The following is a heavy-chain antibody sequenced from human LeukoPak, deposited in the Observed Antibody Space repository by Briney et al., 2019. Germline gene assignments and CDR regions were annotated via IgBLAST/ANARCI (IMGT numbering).Heavy chain of an antibody. CDR2: INHSGST. D-gene: IGHD6-6*01. V-gene: IGHV4-34*01. CDR3: ARLLKTDSSSDY. Sequence: SETLSLTCAVYGGSFSGYYWSWIRQPPGKGLEWIGEINHSGSTNYNPSLKSRVTISVDTSENQFSLKLSSVTAADTAVYYCARLLKTDSSSDYWGQGTLVTVSS. J-gene: IGHJ4*02. CDR1: GGSFSGYY.